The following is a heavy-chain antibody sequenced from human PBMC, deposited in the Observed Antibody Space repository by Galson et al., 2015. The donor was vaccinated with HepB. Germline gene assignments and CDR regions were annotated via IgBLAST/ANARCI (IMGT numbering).Heavy chain of an antibody. CDR2: ISTSNGNR. Sequence: SVKVSCKASGYTFTSYDISWVRQAPGQGLEWMGWISTSNGNRHYAQKFQGRVTMTTDTSTSTVYMELRSLRSDDTAVYYCARVGGYSYGALFDYWGQGTLVSVSS. V-gene: IGHV1-18*04. D-gene: IGHD5-18*01. CDR1: GYTFTSYD. J-gene: IGHJ4*02. CDR3: ARVGGYSYGALFDY.